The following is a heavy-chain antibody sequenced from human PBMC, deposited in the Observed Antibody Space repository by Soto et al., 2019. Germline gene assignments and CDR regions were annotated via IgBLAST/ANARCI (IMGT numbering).Heavy chain of an antibody. CDR1: GDSVSSNSAA. CDR2: TYYRSKWYN. V-gene: IGHV6-1*01. J-gene: IGHJ6*02. Sequence: QTLSLTCAISGDSVSSNSAAWNWIRQSPSRGLEWLGRTYYRSKWYNDYAVSVKSRITINPDTSKNQFSLQLNSVTPEDTAVYYCARDQVVPAAIYYYYYGMDVWGQGTTVTVSS. D-gene: IGHD2-2*01. CDR3: ARDQVVPAAIYYYYYGMDV.